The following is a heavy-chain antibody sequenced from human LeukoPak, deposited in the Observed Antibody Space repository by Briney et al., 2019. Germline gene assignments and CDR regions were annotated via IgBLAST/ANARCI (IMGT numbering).Heavy chain of an antibody. D-gene: IGHD6-13*01. CDR2: INPNSGGT. V-gene: IGHV1-2*02. CDR1: GYTFTGYY. CDR3: AREGGFQQLPTGY. Sequence: ASVKISCKASGYTFTGYYMHWVRQAPGQGLEWMGWINPNSGGTNYAQKFQGRVTMTRDTSISTAYMELSRLRSDDAAVYYCAREGGFQQLPTGYWGQGTLVTVSS. J-gene: IGHJ4*02.